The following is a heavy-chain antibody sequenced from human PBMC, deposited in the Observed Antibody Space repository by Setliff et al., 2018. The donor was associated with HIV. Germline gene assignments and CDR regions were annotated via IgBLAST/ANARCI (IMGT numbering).Heavy chain of an antibody. V-gene: IGHV1-46*01. Sequence: ASVKVSCKASGYTFTGYYMHWVRQAPGQGLEWMGIINPAGNPTSYAQKFQGRLTITTDESTSTAYMELSSLRSEDTAVYYCAQLGMVDDFDYWGQGTLVTVSS. CDR1: GYTFTGYY. J-gene: IGHJ4*02. D-gene: IGHD1-1*01. CDR2: INPAGNPT. CDR3: AQLGMVDDFDY.